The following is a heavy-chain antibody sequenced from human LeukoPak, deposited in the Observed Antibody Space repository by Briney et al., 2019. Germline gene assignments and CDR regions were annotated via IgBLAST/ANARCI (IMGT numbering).Heavy chain of an antibody. Sequence: PGGSLRLSCAASGFTFSSYSMNWVRQAPGKGLEWVSYISSSSTYIYYADSVKGRFTISRDNAKNSLYLQMNSLRAEDTAVYYCARDREGATHSVDAFDFWGQGTVVTVSS. J-gene: IGHJ3*01. V-gene: IGHV3-21*01. CDR1: GFTFSSYS. CDR2: ISSSSTYI. D-gene: IGHD1-26*01. CDR3: ARDREGATHSVDAFDF.